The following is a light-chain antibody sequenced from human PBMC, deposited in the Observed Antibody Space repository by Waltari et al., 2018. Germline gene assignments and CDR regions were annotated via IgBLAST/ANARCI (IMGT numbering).Light chain of an antibody. CDR2: KVS. V-gene: IGKV1-5*03. Sequence: DIQMTQSPSTLPASVGDRVTITCRASQSISDWLAWYQQKPGRAPELLIYKVSKLESGVPSRFSGSGSGTEFTLTISSLQPDDFATYYCQQYDRFSGTFGPGTKVEIK. J-gene: IGKJ1*01. CDR3: QQYDRFSGT. CDR1: QSISDW.